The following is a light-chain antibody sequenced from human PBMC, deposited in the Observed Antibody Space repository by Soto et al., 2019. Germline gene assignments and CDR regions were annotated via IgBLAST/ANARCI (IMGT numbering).Light chain of an antibody. CDR3: KSYTSGSTYV. V-gene: IGLV2-14*01. CDR2: DVS. J-gene: IGLJ1*01. Sequence: QSALTQPASVSGSPGQSIAISCTGTSSDVGGYNYVSWYQQHPGKAPKLMIFDVSNRPSGVSNRFSGSKSGDTASLTISGLQAEDEADYYFKSYTSGSTYVFGTGTKVTVL. CDR1: SSDVGGYNY.